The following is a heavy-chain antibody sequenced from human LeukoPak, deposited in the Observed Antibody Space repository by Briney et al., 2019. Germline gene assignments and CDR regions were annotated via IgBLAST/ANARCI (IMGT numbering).Heavy chain of an antibody. CDR1: GYTFTGYY. CDR3: ARRPSSGSYALAAFDI. CDR2: INPNSGGT. J-gene: IGHJ3*02. V-gene: IGHV1-2*02. D-gene: IGHD1-26*01. Sequence: ASVKVSCKASGYTFTGYYMHWVRQAPGQGLEWMGWINPNSGGTNYAQKFQGRVTMTRDTSISTAYMELSRLRSDDTAVYYCARRPSSGSYALAAFDIWGQGTMVTVSS.